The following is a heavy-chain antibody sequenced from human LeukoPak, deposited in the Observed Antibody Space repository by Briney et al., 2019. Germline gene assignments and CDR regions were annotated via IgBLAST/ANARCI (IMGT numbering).Heavy chain of an antibody. CDR2: IYYSGST. V-gene: IGHV4-39*01. CDR3: ASPGRVTVGVAFDY. D-gene: IGHD2-21*02. J-gene: IGHJ4*02. Sequence: PSETLSLTCTVSGGSISSSSYYWGWIRQPPGKGLEWIGSIYYSGSTYYNPSLKSRVTISVDTSKNQFSLKLSSVTAADTALYYCASPGRVTVGVAFDYWGQGTLVTVSS. CDR1: GGSISSSSYY.